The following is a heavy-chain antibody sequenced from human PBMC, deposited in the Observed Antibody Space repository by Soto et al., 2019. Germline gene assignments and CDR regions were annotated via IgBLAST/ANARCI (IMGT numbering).Heavy chain of an antibody. CDR1: GGSISSSSYY. J-gene: IGHJ3*02. CDR2: IYYSGST. V-gene: IGHV4-39*01. Sequence: SETLSLTCTVSGGSISSSSYYWGWIRQPPGKGLEWIGSIYYSGSTYYNPSLKSRVTISVDTSKNQFSLKLSSVTAADTAVYYCARHRQYYYDSSGRGAFDIWGQGTMGTVSS. CDR3: ARHRQYYYDSSGRGAFDI. D-gene: IGHD3-22*01.